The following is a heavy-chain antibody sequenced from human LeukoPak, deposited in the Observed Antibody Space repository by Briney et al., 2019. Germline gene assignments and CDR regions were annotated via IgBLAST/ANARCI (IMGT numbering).Heavy chain of an antibody. J-gene: IGHJ4*02. CDR3: AKDDHGEIRY. V-gene: IGHV3-7*01. CDR1: GFTFSSYA. D-gene: IGHD4-17*01. CDR2: IKQDGSEK. Sequence: GGSLRLSCAASGFTFSSYAMSWVRQAPGKGLEWVANIKQDGSEKYYVDSVKGRFTISRDNAKNSLYLQMNSLRAEDTAVYYCAKDDHGEIRYWGQGTLVTVSS.